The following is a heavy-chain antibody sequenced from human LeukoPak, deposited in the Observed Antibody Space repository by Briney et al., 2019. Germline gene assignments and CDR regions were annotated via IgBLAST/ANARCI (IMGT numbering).Heavy chain of an antibody. V-gene: IGHV4-38-2*02. Sequence: SETLSLTCGVSGYSISSDYQWAWIRQSPGKGLEWIGSIYHSGSAHYNPYLKSRVTISVETSKNQFSLNMYSVTAADTAVYYCARDPRWLTPDCTSSSCYENYFDPWGQGTLVTVSS. D-gene: IGHD2-2*01. CDR3: ARDPRWLTPDCTSSSCYENYFDP. J-gene: IGHJ5*02. CDR1: GYSISSDYQ. CDR2: IYHSGSA.